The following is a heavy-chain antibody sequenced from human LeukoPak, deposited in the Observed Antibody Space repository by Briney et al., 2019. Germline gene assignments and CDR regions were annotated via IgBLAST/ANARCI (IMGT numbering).Heavy chain of an antibody. CDR2: TNHSGST. Sequence: SETLSLTCAVYGGSFSGYYWSWIRQPPGKGLEWIGETNHSGSTNYNPSLKSRVTISVDTSKNQFSLKLSSVTAADTAVYYCARGRGVLRFLEWLGFFDYWGQGTLVTVSS. D-gene: IGHD3-3*01. CDR3: ARGRGVLRFLEWLGFFDY. CDR1: GGSFSGYY. J-gene: IGHJ4*02. V-gene: IGHV4-34*01.